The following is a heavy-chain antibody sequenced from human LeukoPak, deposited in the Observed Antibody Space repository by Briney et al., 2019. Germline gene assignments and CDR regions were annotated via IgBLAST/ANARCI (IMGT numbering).Heavy chain of an antibody. CDR2: ISAYNGNT. J-gene: IGHJ4*02. CDR3: ARFERWTGTVYLDY. CDR1: GCTFTSYG. D-gene: IGHD3/OR15-3a*01. V-gene: IGHV1-18*01. Sequence: ASVKVSCKASGCTFTSYGISWVRQAPGQGLEWMGWISAYNGNTNYAQKLQGRVTMTTDTSTSTAYMELRSLRSDDTAVYYCARFERWTGTVYLDYWGQGTLVTVSP.